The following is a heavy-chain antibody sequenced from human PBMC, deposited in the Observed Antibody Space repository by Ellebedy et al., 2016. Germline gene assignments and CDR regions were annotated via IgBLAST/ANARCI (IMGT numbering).Heavy chain of an antibody. D-gene: IGHD2-2*01. Sequence: GESLKISCAASGFSFSRYWMHWVRRGPGKGLVWVSRILSDGTTGYADSVKGRFTISRDNAKNTLYLHVNSLRVEDTAIYYCARAAGGPYQFDYWGQGTLVAVSS. CDR1: GFSFSRYW. CDR2: ILSDGTT. J-gene: IGHJ4*02. CDR3: ARAAGGPYQFDY. V-gene: IGHV3-74*01.